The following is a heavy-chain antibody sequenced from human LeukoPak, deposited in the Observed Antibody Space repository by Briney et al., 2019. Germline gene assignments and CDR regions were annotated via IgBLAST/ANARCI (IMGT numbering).Heavy chain of an antibody. D-gene: IGHD3-22*01. CDR1: GYSFTSYW. CDR3: ARHPNLYYYDSSGYSPLVDY. Sequence: GESLKISCKGSGYSFTSYWIGWVRQMPGKGREWMGIIYPGDSDTRYSPSFQGQVTISADKSISTAYLQWSSLKASDTAMYYCARHPNLYYYDSSGYSPLVDYWGQGTLVTVSS. J-gene: IGHJ4*02. V-gene: IGHV5-51*01. CDR2: IYPGDSDT.